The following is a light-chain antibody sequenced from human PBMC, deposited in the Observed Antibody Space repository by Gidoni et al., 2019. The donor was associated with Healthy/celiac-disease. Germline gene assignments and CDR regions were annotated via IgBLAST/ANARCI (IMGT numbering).Light chain of an antibody. V-gene: IGKV1-39*01. CDR3: QQSYSTPPYT. J-gene: IGKJ2*01. CDR2: AAS. Sequence: DIQMTQSPSSLSASVGDRVTITCRASQSIISYLNWYQQKPGKAPKLLIYAASSLRRGVPSRCIGSRSGTDFTLTIISLQPEDFAAYYCQQSYSTPPYTFGQGTKLEIK. CDR1: QSIISY.